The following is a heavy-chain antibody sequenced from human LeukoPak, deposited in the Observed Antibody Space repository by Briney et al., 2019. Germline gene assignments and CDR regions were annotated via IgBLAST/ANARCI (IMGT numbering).Heavy chain of an antibody. D-gene: IGHD3-10*01. CDR3: ARDQGPYGSGSYFGY. Sequence: GGSLRLSCAASGFTFSSYGMHWVRQAPGKGLEWVSYISSSSSTIYYADSVKGRFTISRDNAKNSLYLQMNSLRDEDTAVYYCARDQGPYGSGSYFGYWGQGTLVTVSS. CDR2: ISSSSSTI. V-gene: IGHV3-48*02. J-gene: IGHJ4*02. CDR1: GFTFSSYG.